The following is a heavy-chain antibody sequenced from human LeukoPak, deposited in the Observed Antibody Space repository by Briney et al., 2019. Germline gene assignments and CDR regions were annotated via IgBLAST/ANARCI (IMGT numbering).Heavy chain of an antibody. CDR2: ISGSGGST. V-gene: IGHV3-23*01. J-gene: IGHJ4*02. D-gene: IGHD4-17*01. CDR1: GFTFSSYG. Sequence: GRSLRLSCAASGFTFSSYGMHWVRQAPGQGLEWVSAISGSGGSTYYADSVKGRSTISRDNSKNTLYLQMNSLRAEDTAVYYCAKGFTVTTGDVFDYWGQGTLVTVSS. CDR3: AKGFTVTTGDVFDY.